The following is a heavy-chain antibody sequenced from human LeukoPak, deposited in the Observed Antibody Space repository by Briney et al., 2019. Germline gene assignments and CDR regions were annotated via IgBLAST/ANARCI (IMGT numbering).Heavy chain of an antibody. J-gene: IGHJ4*02. D-gene: IGHD4-17*01. CDR2: ISSSSSMI. V-gene: IGHV3-48*02. CDR1: GFTFSSYS. CDR3: ARDYGDLPARVPYFDY. Sequence: GGSLRLFCAASGFTFSSYSMNWVRQAPGKGLEWVSYISSSSSMIYYADSVKGRFTISRDNAENSLYLQMKSLRDEDTAIYYCARDYGDLPARVPYFDYWGQGTLVTVSS.